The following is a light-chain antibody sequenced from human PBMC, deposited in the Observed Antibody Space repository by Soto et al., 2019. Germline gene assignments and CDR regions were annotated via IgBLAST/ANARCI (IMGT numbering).Light chain of an antibody. CDR2: GDT. Sequence: QSVLTQPPSVSGAPGQRVTISCTGNRSNIGAGYDVHWYQQLPGTAPKLLIYGDTNRPSGVPDRFSGSKSGTSASLAITGLQAEDEAYYYCQSCDSSLRGVFGTGTKLTVL. V-gene: IGLV1-40*01. CDR3: QSCDSSLRGV. CDR1: RSNIGAGYD. J-gene: IGLJ1*01.